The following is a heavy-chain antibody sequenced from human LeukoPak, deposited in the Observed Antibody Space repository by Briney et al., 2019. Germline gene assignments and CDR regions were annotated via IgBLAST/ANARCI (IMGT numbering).Heavy chain of an antibody. Sequence: AGSLRLSCAGSGFTFSTYGMSWVRQAPNKGLECLSTISGSGDSTYYADSVKGRFTISRDNSKNTLFLQMNSLRAEDTAIYYCAKWQYYVSGDDYWGQGILVTVSS. CDR3: AKWQYYVSGDDY. V-gene: IGHV3-23*01. D-gene: IGHD3-10*01. CDR2: ISGSGDST. J-gene: IGHJ4*02. CDR1: GFTFSTYG.